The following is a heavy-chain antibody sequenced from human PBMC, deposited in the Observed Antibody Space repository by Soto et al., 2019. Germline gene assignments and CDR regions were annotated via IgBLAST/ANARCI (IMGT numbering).Heavy chain of an antibody. CDR2: IIPIFGTA. Sequence: SVKVSCKASGGTFSSYAISWVRQAPGQGLEWMGGIIPIFGTASHAQKFQGRVTITADESTSTAYMELSSLRSEDTAVYYCASIYYYDSSGYAPIDYWGQGTLVTVSS. D-gene: IGHD3-22*01. CDR3: ASIYYYDSSGYAPIDY. J-gene: IGHJ4*02. V-gene: IGHV1-69*13. CDR1: GGTFSSYA.